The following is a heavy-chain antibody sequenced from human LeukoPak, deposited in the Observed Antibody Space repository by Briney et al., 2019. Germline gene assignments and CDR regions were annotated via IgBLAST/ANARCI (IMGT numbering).Heavy chain of an antibody. CDR1: GFTFSNSW. CDR3: AKDDSNNYYEY. D-gene: IGHD2-15*01. Sequence: PGGSLRLSCAASGFTFSNSWMTWVRQAPGKGLEWVASISHDGGNKQYAESIKGRLTISRDNVMNSLYLEINSLRADDTAIYYCAKDDSNNYYEYWGQGTLVTVSA. CDR2: ISHDGGNK. V-gene: IGHV3-7*01. J-gene: IGHJ4*02.